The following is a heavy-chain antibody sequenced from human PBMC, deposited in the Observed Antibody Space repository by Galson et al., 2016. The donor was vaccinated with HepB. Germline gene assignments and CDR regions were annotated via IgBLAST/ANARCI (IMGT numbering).Heavy chain of an antibody. CDR2: TIPIFGTP. V-gene: IGHV1-69*13. CDR1: GYTFRNYV. Sequence: SVKVSCKASGYTFRNYVISWVRQAPGQGLEWMGGTIPIFGTPYYAHNFRGRVTINADESTSTGYMALSSLRSEDTAVYYCARSAPSGLNHHYYYGMDVWGQGILVTVSS. D-gene: IGHD6-13*01. CDR3: ARSAPSGLNHHYYYGMDV. J-gene: IGHJ6*02.